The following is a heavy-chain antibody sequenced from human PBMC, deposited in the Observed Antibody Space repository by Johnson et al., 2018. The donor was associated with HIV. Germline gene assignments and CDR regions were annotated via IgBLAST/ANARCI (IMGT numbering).Heavy chain of an antibody. D-gene: IGHD3-3*01. Sequence: QVQLVESGGGVVQPGRSLRVSCAASRFSFSDYAMHWVRQAPGKGLEWVAVISYDGSNKYYADSVKGRFTISRDNSRNTLYLQMNSLRAEDTAVYYCAKEMESGDEWAFDIWGQGTMVTVSS. CDR1: RFSFSDYA. J-gene: IGHJ3*02. CDR2: ISYDGSNK. CDR3: AKEMESGDEWAFDI. V-gene: IGHV3-30*18.